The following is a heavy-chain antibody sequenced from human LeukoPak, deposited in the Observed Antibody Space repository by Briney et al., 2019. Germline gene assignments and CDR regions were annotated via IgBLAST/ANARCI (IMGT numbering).Heavy chain of an antibody. Sequence: GGSLRLSCAASGFTFSSYGMHWVRQAPGKGLEWVAFIRSDGSNKYYADSVKGRFTISRDNSKNTLYLQMNSLRAEDTAVYYCAKSYLWFGELSHFDYWGQGTLVTVSS. D-gene: IGHD3-10*01. CDR3: AKSYLWFGELSHFDY. V-gene: IGHV3-30*02. CDR1: GFTFSSYG. CDR2: IRSDGSNK. J-gene: IGHJ4*02.